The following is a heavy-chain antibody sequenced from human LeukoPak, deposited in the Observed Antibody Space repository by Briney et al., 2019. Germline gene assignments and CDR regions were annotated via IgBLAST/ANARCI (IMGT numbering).Heavy chain of an antibody. Sequence: GASVKVSCKASGYTFTSYGISWVRQAPGQGLEWMGWINPNSGGTNYAQKFQGRVTMTRDTSISTAYMELSRLRSDDTAVYYCARDRSGAVAASSFDYWGQGTLVTVSS. CDR3: ARDRSGAVAASSFDY. CDR2: INPNSGGT. CDR1: GYTFTSYG. V-gene: IGHV1-2*02. J-gene: IGHJ4*02. D-gene: IGHD6-19*01.